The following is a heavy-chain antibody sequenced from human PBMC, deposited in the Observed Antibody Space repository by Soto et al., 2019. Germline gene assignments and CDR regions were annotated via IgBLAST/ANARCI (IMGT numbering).Heavy chain of an antibody. D-gene: IGHD3-10*01. CDR3: VRQGIGPLHGLVDV. CDR1: SGPTSSHN. V-gene: IGHV4-59*08. CDR2: VYNTGGT. J-gene: IGHJ6*02. Sequence: QEQLQQSGPGLVKPSETLSLTCTVSSGPTSSHNWGWIRQPPGRGLEWIGYVYNTGGTSYNPTLSRRVTISSDTSTKNISLSLGSVTAADTAVYYCVRQGIGPLHGLVDVWGQGTTGSVSS.